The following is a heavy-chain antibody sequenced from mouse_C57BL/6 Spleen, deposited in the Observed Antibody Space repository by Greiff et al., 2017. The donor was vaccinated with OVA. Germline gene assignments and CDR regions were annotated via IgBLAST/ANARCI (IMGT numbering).Heavy chain of an antibody. V-gene: IGHV1-26*01. Sequence: VQLQQSGPELVKPGASVKISCKASGYTFTDYYMNWVKQSHGKSLEWIGDINPNNGGTSYNQKFKGKATLTVDKSSSTAYMELRSLTSEDSAVYDCARSGAQAYYAMDYWGQGTSVTVSS. D-gene: IGHD3-2*02. CDR3: ARSGAQAYYAMDY. CDR1: GYTFTDYY. J-gene: IGHJ4*01. CDR2: INPNNGGT.